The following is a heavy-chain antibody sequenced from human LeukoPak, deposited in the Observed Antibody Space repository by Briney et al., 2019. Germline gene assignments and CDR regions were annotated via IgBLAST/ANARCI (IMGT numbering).Heavy chain of an antibody. CDR3: AKRGRGGMIY. Sequence: GASLRLSCAASGFSFITYAMTWVRQAPGRGLEWVSSITGSGGSTYYADSVKGRFTIFRDNSKNTLYLQMNSLRPEDTAVYYCAKRGRGGMIYWGQGTLVTVSS. D-gene: IGHD3-16*01. CDR2: ITGSGGST. V-gene: IGHV3-23*01. J-gene: IGHJ4*02. CDR1: GFSFITYA.